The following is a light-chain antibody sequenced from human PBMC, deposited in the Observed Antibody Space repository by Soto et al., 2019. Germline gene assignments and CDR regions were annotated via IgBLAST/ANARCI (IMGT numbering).Light chain of an antibody. CDR3: GMWDSSLRLVV. V-gene: IGLV1-51*01. CDR2: DTI. CDR1: SSNMGNNY. J-gene: IGLJ2*01. Sequence: QSVLTQPPSVSAAPGQKVTISCSGSSSNMGNNYVSWYQQLPGTAPKLLIYDTIRRPSGIPDRFSGSKSGTSATLDITRLQTGDEADYYCGMWDSSLRLVVFGGGTKVTVL.